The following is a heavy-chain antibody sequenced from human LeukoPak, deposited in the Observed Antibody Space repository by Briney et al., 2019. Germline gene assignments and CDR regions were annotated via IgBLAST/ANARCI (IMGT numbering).Heavy chain of an antibody. CDR2: ISDSSTTI. Sequence: GGSLRLSCAASGFTFSSYNMNWVRQAPGKGLEWVSYISDSSTTIYYADSVKGRFTISRDNAKNSLYLQMNSLRAEDTAVYYCARDFGTSNWGQGTLVTVSS. D-gene: IGHD3/OR15-3a*01. CDR1: GFTFSSYN. CDR3: ARDFGTSN. J-gene: IGHJ4*02. V-gene: IGHV3-48*01.